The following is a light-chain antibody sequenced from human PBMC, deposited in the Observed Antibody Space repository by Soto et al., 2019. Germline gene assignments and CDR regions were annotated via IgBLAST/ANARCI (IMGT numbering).Light chain of an antibody. J-gene: IGLJ2*01. V-gene: IGLV1-40*01. Sequence: QSVLTQPPSVSGAPGQRVTISCTGSSSNIGAGYDVHWYQQLPETAPKLLIYGNSNRPSGVPDRFSGSKSGTSASLAITGLQAEDEADYYCQSYDSSLSGSDVVFGGGTQLTVL. CDR3: QSYDSSLSGSDVV. CDR1: SSNIGAGYD. CDR2: GNS.